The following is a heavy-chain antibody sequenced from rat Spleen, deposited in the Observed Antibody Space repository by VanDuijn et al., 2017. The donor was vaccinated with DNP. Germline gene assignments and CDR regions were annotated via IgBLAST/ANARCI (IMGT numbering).Heavy chain of an antibody. CDR1: GFSLTDYS. J-gene: IGHJ2*01. CDR2: ISSGGST. CDR3: TRDSGGPYYGFDY. D-gene: IGHD1-6*01. Sequence: QVQLKESGPGMVQPSQTLSLTCTVSGFSLTDYSVHWVRQPPGKVLEWIAAISSGGSTYYNSALKSRLRISRDTSMSQVFLKMNSLQTEDTAIYFCTRDSGGPYYGFDYWGQGVMVTVSS. V-gene: IGHV2-19*01.